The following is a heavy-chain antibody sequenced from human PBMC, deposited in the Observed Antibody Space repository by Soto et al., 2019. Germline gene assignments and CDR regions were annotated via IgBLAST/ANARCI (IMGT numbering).Heavy chain of an antibody. J-gene: IGHJ6*02. Sequence: EVQLVESGGVVVQPGGSLRLSCAASGFTFDDYAMHWVRQAPGKGLEWVSLISWDGGSTYYADSVKGRFTISRDNSKNSLYLQMNSLRAEDTALNYCAKAMRGGWYYYYYGMDVWGQGTTVTVSS. D-gene: IGHD6-19*01. CDR2: ISWDGGST. V-gene: IGHV3-43D*04. CDR3: AKAMRGGWYYYYYGMDV. CDR1: GFTFDDYA.